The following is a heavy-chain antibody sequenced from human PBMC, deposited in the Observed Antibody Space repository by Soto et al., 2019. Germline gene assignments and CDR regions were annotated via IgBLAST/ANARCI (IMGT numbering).Heavy chain of an antibody. J-gene: IGHJ5*02. CDR3: ARVVTAILGWFDP. CDR1: GGTFSSYA. V-gene: IGHV1-69*13. CDR2: IIPIFGTA. D-gene: IGHD2-21*02. Sequence: AASVKVSCKASGGTFSSYAISWVRQAPGQGLEWMGGIIPIFGTADYAQKFQGRVTITADESTSTAYMELSSLRSEDTAVYYCARVVTAILGWFDPWGQGTLVTVSS.